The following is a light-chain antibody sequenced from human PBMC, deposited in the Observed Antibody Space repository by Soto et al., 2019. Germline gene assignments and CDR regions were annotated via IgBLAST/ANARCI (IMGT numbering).Light chain of an antibody. CDR3: QHYDSEHFT. CDR1: QTVSNNY. Sequence: EIVLTQSPATLSLSPGERATLSCGASQTVSNNYLAWYQQKPGLAPRLLIFDASNRATGIPDRFSGSGSGTDFTLTISSLEPEDFAVYYCQHYDSEHFTFGQGTNLEIK. J-gene: IGKJ2*01. V-gene: IGKV3D-20*01. CDR2: DAS.